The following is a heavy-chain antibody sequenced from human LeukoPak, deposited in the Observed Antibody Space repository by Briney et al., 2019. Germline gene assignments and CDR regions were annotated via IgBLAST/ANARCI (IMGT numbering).Heavy chain of an antibody. V-gene: IGHV3-7*01. CDR2: INQDGSEK. CDR1: GVTFSDHW. Sequence: GGSLRLSCAASGVTFSDHWMTWVRQTPGKGLEWGAHINQDGSEKHFVDSVEGRFTISRDNDNNSMSLQMNKLRVEDTAVYYCARGVTGTYWDWFDPWGQGTLVTVSS. J-gene: IGHJ5*02. D-gene: IGHD1-26*01. CDR3: ARGVTGTYWDWFDP.